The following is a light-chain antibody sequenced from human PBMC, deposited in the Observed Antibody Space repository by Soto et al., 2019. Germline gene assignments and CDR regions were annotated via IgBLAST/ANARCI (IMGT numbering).Light chain of an antibody. CDR3: QQCYMGWT. V-gene: IGKV1-5*01. CDR1: QSIGRF. CDR2: DAS. Sequence: DIQMTQSPSTLSASVGDTVTITCRASQSIGRFLAWYQHQPGKAPKLLIYDASTLESGVPSRFSGTGSGTEFTFSINSLQPDDFGNYYWQQCYMGWTFGQGTKVDFK. J-gene: IGKJ1*01.